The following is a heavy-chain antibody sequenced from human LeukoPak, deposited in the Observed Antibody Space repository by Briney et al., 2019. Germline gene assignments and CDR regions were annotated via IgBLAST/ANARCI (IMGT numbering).Heavy chain of an antibody. D-gene: IGHD3-9*01. CDR1: GGSVSSGSYY. V-gene: IGHV4-61*01. J-gene: IGHJ6*04. CDR3: ARDRKLLTLTDYSRLDV. CDR2: IYYSGST. Sequence: PSETLSLTCSVSGGSVSSGSYYWSWIRRPPGKGLEWIGNIYYSGSTNYNPSLKSRVTISLDTSKNQFSLKMTSVTAADTAVYYCARDRKLLTLTDYSRLDVWGKGSTVTVSS.